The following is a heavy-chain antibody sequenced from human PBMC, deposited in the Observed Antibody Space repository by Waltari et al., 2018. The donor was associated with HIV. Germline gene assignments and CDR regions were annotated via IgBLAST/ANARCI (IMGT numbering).Heavy chain of an antibody. CDR1: GSTFSSYA. Sequence: QVQLVESGGGVVQPGRSLRLSCAASGSTFSSYAMHWASQAPGRGLEWVTIIWYDGSNKYCADSVKGRFTISRDNSKNTLYLQMNSLRAEDTAVYYCARDSRAAVAPDYWGQGTLVTVSS. CDR2: IWYDGSNK. CDR3: ARDSRAAVAPDY. V-gene: IGHV3-33*01. D-gene: IGHD6-19*01. J-gene: IGHJ4*02.